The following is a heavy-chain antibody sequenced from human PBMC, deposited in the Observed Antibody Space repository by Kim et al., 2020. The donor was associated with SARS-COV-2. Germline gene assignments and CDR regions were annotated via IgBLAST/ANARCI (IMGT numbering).Heavy chain of an antibody. V-gene: IGHV3-33*05. CDR2: ISYDGSNK. Sequence: GGSLRLSCAASGFTFSSYGMHWVRQAPGKGLEWVAVISYDGSNKYYADSVKGRFTISRDNSKNTLYLQMNSLRAEDTAVYYCARGTVVSGWFGELWSHYYYGMDVWGQGTTVTVSS. CDR1: GFTFSSYG. J-gene: IGHJ6*02. CDR3: ARGTVVSGWFGELWSHYYYGMDV. D-gene: IGHD3-10*01.